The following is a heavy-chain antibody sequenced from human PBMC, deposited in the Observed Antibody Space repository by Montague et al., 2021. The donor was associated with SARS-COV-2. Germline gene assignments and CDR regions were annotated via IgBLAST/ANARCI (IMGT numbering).Heavy chain of an antibody. CDR2: IYYSGST. CDR1: GGSISSYY. Sequence: SETLSLTCTVSGGSISSYYWSWIRQPPGKGLEWIGYIYYSGSTNYDPSLKSRVTISVDTSKNQFSLKLNSVTAADTAVYYCAKNRWFDSWGQGTLVTVSS. V-gene: IGHV4-59*01. D-gene: IGHD2/OR15-2a*01. J-gene: IGHJ5*01. CDR3: AKNRWFDS.